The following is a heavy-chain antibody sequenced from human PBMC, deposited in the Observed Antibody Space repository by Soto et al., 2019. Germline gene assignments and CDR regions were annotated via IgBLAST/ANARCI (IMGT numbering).Heavy chain of an antibody. V-gene: IGHV4-39*01. J-gene: IGHJ1*01. CDR3: ATVWFGESQH. D-gene: IGHD3-10*01. Sequence: QLQLQESGPGLVKPSETLSLTCTVSGGSISSSSYYWGWIRQPPGKGLEWIGSIYYSGSTYYNPSLKSRLPISVDTSQNQYSLKLSSVTAADTAVYSCATVWFGESQHWGQGTLVTVSS. CDR1: GGSISSSSYY. CDR2: IYYSGST.